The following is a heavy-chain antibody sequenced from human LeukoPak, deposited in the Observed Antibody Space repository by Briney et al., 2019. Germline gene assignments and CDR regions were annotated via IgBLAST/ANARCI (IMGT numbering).Heavy chain of an antibody. V-gene: IGHV3-30-3*01. D-gene: IGHD3-22*01. CDR1: GFTFSSYA. Sequence: GGSLRLSCAASGFTFSSYAMHWVRQAPGKGLEWVAVISYDGSNKYCADSVKGRFTISRDNSKNTLYLQMNSLRAEDTAVYYCARAGGYYDSSGYYPLDYWGQGTLVTVSS. CDR2: ISYDGSNK. J-gene: IGHJ4*02. CDR3: ARAGGYYDSSGYYPLDY.